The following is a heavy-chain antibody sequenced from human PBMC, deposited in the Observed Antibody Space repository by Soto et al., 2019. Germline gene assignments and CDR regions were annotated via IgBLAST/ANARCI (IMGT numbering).Heavy chain of an antibody. D-gene: IGHD2-21*02. J-gene: IGHJ2*01. CDR1: GFTFTTYW. Sequence: EVQLVESGGGLVQPGGSLRLSCAASGFTFTTYWSKWVRQAPGKGLEWVADIKQGGSEKYYVDSVKSRFTISIDNANNSLYLQMNRVIREDTAVYYCARGWWGRDFDLWGRGTMVTV. CDR3: ARGWWGRDFDL. CDR2: IKQGGSEK. V-gene: IGHV3-7*04.